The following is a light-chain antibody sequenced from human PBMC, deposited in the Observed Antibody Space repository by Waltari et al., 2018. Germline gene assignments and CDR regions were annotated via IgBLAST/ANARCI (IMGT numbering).Light chain of an antibody. J-gene: IGLJ2*01. CDR1: NIGNKG. CDR3: QVCDNRSDHII. Sequence: SYALTQPHSVSVAPGNTAKITCGGNNIGNKGGHWYQQKPGQAPLLVIYDDSDRPAVIPERFSGSNSGNTATLTISRVEAGDEADYYCQVCDNRSDHIIFGGGTKLTVL. V-gene: IGLV3-21*04. CDR2: DDS.